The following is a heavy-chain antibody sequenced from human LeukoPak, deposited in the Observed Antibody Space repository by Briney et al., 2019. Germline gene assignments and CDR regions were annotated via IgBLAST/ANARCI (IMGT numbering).Heavy chain of an antibody. CDR1: GYPFTSYW. Sequence: GESLKISCKGSGYPFTSYWIGWARQMPGQGLEWMGIIYPGDSDTRYSPSFQGQVTISADKSISTAYLQWSSLQASDTAMYNCARRYCSSTSCNPYRFDYWGQGTLVTVSS. V-gene: IGHV5-51*01. J-gene: IGHJ4*02. CDR3: ARRYCSSTSCNPYRFDY. D-gene: IGHD2-2*01. CDR2: IYPGDSDT.